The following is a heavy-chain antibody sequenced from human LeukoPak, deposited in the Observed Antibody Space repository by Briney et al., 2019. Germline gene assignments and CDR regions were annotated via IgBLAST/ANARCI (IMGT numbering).Heavy chain of an antibody. CDR2: IYSSGST. CDR1: GGSISSYY. D-gene: IGHD3-22*01. Sequence: SETLSLTCTVSGGSISSYYWSWIRQPPGKGREWIGYIYSSGSTNYNPSLKSRVTISVDTSKNQFSLKLSSVTAADTAVYYCATMIVVYAFDIWGQGTMVTVSS. V-gene: IGHV4-59*01. CDR3: ATMIVVYAFDI. J-gene: IGHJ3*02.